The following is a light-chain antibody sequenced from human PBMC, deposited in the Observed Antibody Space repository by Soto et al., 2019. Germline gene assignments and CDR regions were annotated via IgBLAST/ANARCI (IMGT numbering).Light chain of an antibody. J-gene: IGLJ3*02. CDR1: SSNIGAGYD. V-gene: IGLV1-40*01. CDR2: GDI. Sequence: QSVLTQPPSVSGGPGQRVTISCTGRSSNIGAGYDVHWYQQLPGTAPKLLIYGDINRPSGVPDRFSGSKSGSSASLAITGLQAEDEADYYCQSYDSSLSGYVFGGGTKLTVL. CDR3: QSYDSSLSGYV.